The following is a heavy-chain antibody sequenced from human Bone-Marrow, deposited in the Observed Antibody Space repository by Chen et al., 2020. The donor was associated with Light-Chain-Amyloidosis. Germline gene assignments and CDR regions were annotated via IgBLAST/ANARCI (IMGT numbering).Heavy chain of an antibody. CDR2: IYNSRTT. D-gene: IGHD3-16*01. J-gene: IGHJ4*02. V-gene: IGHV4-59*01. CDR1: GGSMDYYY. Sequence: QVQLQESGPGLVKPSETLSLTCTVSGGSMDYYYWNWIRQPPGKGLEWIGYIYNSRTTNYNPSLRSRVTMSVDMSKKQFSLKLSSVTAADTAVYYCGRDNIGGVDFWGQGTPVTVSS. CDR3: GRDNIGGVDF.